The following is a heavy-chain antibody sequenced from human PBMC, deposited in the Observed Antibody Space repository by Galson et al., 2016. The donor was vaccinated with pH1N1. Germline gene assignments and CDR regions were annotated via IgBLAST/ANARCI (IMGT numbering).Heavy chain of an antibody. J-gene: IGHJ6*02. CDR3: ARTTAHDGKINDSLDV. CDR1: GFDFSQYG. V-gene: IGHV3-33*01. Sequence: SLRLSCAASGFDFSQYGMHWIRQAPGLGLEWVAFLWLDGSNEFYIYAVKGRCTITRENSKNILYSQMNSMRHKDTALYYYARTTAHDGKINDSLDVWGQGTRVTVSS. D-gene: IGHD4-23*01. CDR2: LWLDGSNE.